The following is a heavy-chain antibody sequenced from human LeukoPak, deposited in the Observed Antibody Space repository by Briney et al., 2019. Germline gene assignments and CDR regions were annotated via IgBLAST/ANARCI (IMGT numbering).Heavy chain of an antibody. V-gene: IGHV3-11*04. CDR2: ISSSGSTI. Sequence: GRSLRLSCAASVFTLSDYYMSWSRQTPGEGLEWGSYISSSGSTIYYADSVKGRFTISRDNAKNSLYLQMNSLRAEDTAVYYCASIAYCGGDCYDAFDIWGQGTMVTVSS. J-gene: IGHJ3*02. CDR1: VFTLSDYY. CDR3: ASIAYCGGDCYDAFDI. D-gene: IGHD2-21*02.